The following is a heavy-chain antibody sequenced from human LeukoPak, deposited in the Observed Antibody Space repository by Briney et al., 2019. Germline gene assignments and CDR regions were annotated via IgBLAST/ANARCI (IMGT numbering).Heavy chain of an antibody. CDR2: ISWNSNTK. CDR1: GFKFDDYA. J-gene: IGHJ4*02. V-gene: IGHV3-9*01. D-gene: IGHD1-1*01. Sequence: PGGSLRLSCAASGFKFDDYAMQWVRQAPGKGLEWVSGISWNSNTKGYADSVKGRFTISRDNAKHSLYPQMDSLRPEDTALYYCAKDIVGSAMTGIDYWGQGTLVTV. CDR3: AKDIVGSAMTGIDY.